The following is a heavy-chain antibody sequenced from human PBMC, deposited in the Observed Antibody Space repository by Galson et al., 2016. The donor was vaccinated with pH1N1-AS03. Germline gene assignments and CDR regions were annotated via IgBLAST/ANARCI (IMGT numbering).Heavy chain of an antibody. CDR3: LAYGSGTQAYFDY. D-gene: IGHD3-10*01. CDR1: GGTFNSNA. CDR2: IIAIFCTT. V-gene: IGHV1-69*13. J-gene: IGHJ4*02. Sequence: SVKVSCKASGGTFNSNAISWVRQAPGQGLEWMGGIIAIFCTTIYAQKFQGRVTITADEFMRTVNMELSSLTSEDTAVYYCLAYGSGTQAYFDYWGQGTPVAVSS.